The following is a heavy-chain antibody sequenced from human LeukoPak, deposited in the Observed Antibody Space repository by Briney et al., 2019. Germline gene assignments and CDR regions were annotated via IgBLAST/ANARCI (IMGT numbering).Heavy chain of an antibody. CDR3: ARDQAGTTNAIDY. D-gene: IGHD1/OR15-1a*01. CDR2: IWYDGSNK. CDR1: GFTFSSYA. V-gene: IGHV3-33*07. Sequence: PGGSLRLSCSASGFTFSSYAMYWVRQAPGKGLEWVAVIWYDGSNKYYADSVKGRFTISRDNAKNTLYLQMNSLRAEDTAVYYCARDQAGTTNAIDYWGQGTLVTVSS. J-gene: IGHJ4*02.